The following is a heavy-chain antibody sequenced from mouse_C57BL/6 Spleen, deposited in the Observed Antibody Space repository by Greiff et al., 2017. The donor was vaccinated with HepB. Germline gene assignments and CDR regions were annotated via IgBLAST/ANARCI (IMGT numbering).Heavy chain of an antibody. D-gene: IGHD1-1*01. Sequence: QVQLQQSGAELVKPVSAVKLSCVATGYTVSVYWIEWVKQRPGHGLEWIGEILPGSGSTNYNEKLKGKATFTADTSSNTAYMQLSSLTTEDSAIYYCARRDYYGSSSFAYWGQGTLVTVSA. V-gene: IGHV1-9*01. CDR1: GYTVSVYW. J-gene: IGHJ3*01. CDR2: ILPGSGST. CDR3: ARRDYYGSSSFAY.